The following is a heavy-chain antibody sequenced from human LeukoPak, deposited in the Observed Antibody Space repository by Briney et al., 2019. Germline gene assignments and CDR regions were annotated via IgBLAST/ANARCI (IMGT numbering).Heavy chain of an antibody. V-gene: IGHV4-59*01. CDR2: IYYSGST. CDR1: GGSISSYY. CDR3: ARSHYYDSSGYFSYYYGLDV. D-gene: IGHD3-22*01. Sequence: SETLSLTCTVSGGSISSYYWSWIRQPPGKGLEWIGYIYYSGSTNYNPSLKSRVTISVDTSKNQFSLKLSSVTAADTAVYYCARSHYYDSSGYFSYYYGLDVWGQGTTVTVSS. J-gene: IGHJ6*02.